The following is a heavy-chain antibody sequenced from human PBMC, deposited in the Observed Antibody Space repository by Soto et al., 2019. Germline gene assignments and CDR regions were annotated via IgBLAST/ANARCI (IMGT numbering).Heavy chain of an antibody. CDR1: GFSLYTRGVG. Sequence: QITLKESRPTLVKPTQTLTLTFSFAGFSLYTRGVGVGWVRKPPGKALEWLALLYWDNTRRYSPSLKNSLTIAKGTSENQVVLTMTNMEPEDTGTYYCARYTTDASFDAWGKGTPVTVSS. CDR3: ARYTTDASFDA. D-gene: IGHD1-1*01. J-gene: IGHJ6*03. CDR2: LYWDNTR. V-gene: IGHV2-5*02.